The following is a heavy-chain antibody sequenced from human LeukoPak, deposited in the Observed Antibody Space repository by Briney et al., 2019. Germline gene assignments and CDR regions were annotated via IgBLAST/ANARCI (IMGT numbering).Heavy chain of an antibody. CDR3: AKDNVAAAGRYFDY. Sequence: PGGSLRLSCAASGFTFNNYGMHWVRQAPGKGLEWVALISYDGSNKYFADSVKGRFTISRDNSKNTLYLQMHSLRAEDTAVYYCAKDNVAAAGRYFDYWGQGTLVTVSS. J-gene: IGHJ4*02. V-gene: IGHV3-30*18. D-gene: IGHD6-13*01. CDR2: ISYDGSNK. CDR1: GFTFNNYG.